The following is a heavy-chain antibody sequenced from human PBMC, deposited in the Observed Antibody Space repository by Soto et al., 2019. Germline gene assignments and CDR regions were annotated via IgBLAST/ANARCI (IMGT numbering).Heavy chain of an antibody. CDR1: GFTLSSYG. Sequence: LRLSCAAPGFTLSSYGMHLVRKAPFKGLEWVAVISYDGSNKYYADSVKGRFTISRDNSKNTLYLQMNSLRAEDTAVYYCAKDLGYCSSTSCGYYYYYGMDVWGQGTTVTVSS. J-gene: IGHJ6*02. V-gene: IGHV3-30*18. D-gene: IGHD2-2*01. CDR3: AKDLGYCSSTSCGYYYYYGMDV. CDR2: ISYDGSNK.